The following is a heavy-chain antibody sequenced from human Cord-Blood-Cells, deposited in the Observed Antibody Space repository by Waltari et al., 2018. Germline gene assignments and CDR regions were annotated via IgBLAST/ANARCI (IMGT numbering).Heavy chain of an antibody. Sequence: EVPLVQSGAVVTKPGESLTIYCKGSGYSFTSYGTGWVRQMPGKGLEWMEILYPDDSDTRYSPSFQGQVTISADKSISTAYLQWSSLKASDTAMYYCARTLMYSSSYYYYGMDVWGQGTTVTVSS. CDR1: GYSFTSYG. D-gene: IGHD6-13*01. J-gene: IGHJ6*02. CDR2: LYPDDSDT. CDR3: ARTLMYSSSYYYYGMDV. V-gene: IGHV5-51*01.